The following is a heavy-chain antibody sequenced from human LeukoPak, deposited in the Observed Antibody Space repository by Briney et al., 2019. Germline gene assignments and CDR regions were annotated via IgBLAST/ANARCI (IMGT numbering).Heavy chain of an antibody. CDR3: ARGEYSSGWYYFDY. J-gene: IGHJ4*02. Sequence: SETLSLTCTVSGGSISSYYWSWIPQPPGKGLEWIGYIYYSGSTNYNPSLKSRVTISVDTSKNQFSLKLSSVTAADTAVYYCARGEYSSGWYYFDYWGQGTLVTVSS. V-gene: IGHV4-59*01. D-gene: IGHD6-19*01. CDR1: GGSISSYY. CDR2: IYYSGST.